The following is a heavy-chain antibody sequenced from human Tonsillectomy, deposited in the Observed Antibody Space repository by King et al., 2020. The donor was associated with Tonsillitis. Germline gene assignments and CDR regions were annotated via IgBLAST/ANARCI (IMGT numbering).Heavy chain of an antibody. CDR2: IVGSGGST. Sequence: EVQLVESGGGLVQPGGSLRLSCAASGFTFSSYAMSWVRQAPGKGLEWVSAIVGSGGSTYSADSVKGRFTISRDNSKNTLYLQMNSLRAEDTALYYCAKDRGIIYNYYFDYWGQGTLVTVSS. D-gene: IGHD3-10*01. V-gene: IGHV3-23*04. J-gene: IGHJ4*02. CDR1: GFTFSSYA. CDR3: AKDRGIIYNYYFDY.